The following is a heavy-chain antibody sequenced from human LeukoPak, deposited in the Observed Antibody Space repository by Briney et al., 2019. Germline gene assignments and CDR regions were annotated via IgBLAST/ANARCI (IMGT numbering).Heavy chain of an antibody. CDR1: GGSISSYF. CDR2: IYYSGST. V-gene: IGHV4-59*01. CDR3: AREGGYSYAKFFDY. Sequence: PSETLSLTCSVSGGSISSYFWSWIRQPPGKGLEWIGYIYYSGSTNYNPSLKGRVTISVDTSKNQFSLKLSSVTAADTAVYYCAREGGYSYAKFFDYWGQGTLVTVSS. D-gene: IGHD5-18*01. J-gene: IGHJ4*02.